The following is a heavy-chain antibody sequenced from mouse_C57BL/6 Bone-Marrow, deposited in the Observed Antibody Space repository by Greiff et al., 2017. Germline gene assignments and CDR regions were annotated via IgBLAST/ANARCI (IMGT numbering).Heavy chain of an antibody. CDR3: AREGDGYSYAMDY. J-gene: IGHJ4*01. D-gene: IGHD2-3*01. CDR2: IHPNSGST. CDR1: GYTFTSYW. Sequence: QVQLQQPGAELVKPGASLKLSCKASGYTFTSYWMHWVKQRPGQGLEWIGMIHPNSGSTNYNEKFKSKATLTVDKSSSTAYMQLSSLTSEDSAVYYCAREGDGYSYAMDYWGQGTSVTVSS. V-gene: IGHV1-64*01.